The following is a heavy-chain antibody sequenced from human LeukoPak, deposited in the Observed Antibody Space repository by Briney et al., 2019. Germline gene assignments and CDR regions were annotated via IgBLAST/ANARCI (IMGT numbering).Heavy chain of an antibody. V-gene: IGHV3-48*04. CDR2: ISSSSSTI. D-gene: IGHD3-22*01. Sequence: GGSLRLSCAASGFAFSNAWMNWVRQAPGKGLEWVSYISSSSSTIYYADSVKGRFTISRDNAKNSLYLQMNSLRAEDTALYYCAKDEIVVVTTYAFDIWGQGTMVTVSS. CDR3: AKDEIVVVTTYAFDI. J-gene: IGHJ3*02. CDR1: GFAFSNAW.